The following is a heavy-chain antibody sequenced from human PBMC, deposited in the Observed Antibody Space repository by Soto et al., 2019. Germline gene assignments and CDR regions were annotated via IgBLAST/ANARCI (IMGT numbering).Heavy chain of an antibody. CDR3: AKDRGRTWYEDY. CDR2: ISGSGNTS. J-gene: IGHJ4*02. CDR1: GFTFSSYA. Sequence: GGSLRLACAASGFTFSSYAMTWVRQAPGKGLEWVSAISGSGNTSYYADSVKGRFTISRDSSKKMLYLQMNSLRPEDTAVYYCAKDRGRTWYEDYWGQGTLVTVSS. V-gene: IGHV3-23*01. D-gene: IGHD6-13*01.